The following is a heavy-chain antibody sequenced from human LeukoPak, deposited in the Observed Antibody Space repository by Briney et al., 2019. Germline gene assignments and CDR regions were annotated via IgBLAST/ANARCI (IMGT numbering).Heavy chain of an antibody. CDR1: GFTFSSYS. CDR3: ASPFDY. V-gene: IGHV3-48*01. Sequence: GGSLRLSCAASGFTFSSYSMNWVRQAPGKGLERVSYISSSSDSIYYADSVKGRFTISRDNAKNSLYLQMNSLRAEDTAVYYCASPFDYWGQGTLVTVSS. CDR2: ISSSSDSI. J-gene: IGHJ4*02.